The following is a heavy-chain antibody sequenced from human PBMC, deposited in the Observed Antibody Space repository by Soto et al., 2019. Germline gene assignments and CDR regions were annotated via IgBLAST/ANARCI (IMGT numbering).Heavy chain of an antibody. CDR1: GGSFSGYY. Sequence: SETLSLTFAVYGGSFSGYYWSWIRQPPGKGEKWICEHNYSGSTNYSPSLKSRVTISVDTSMNQFSLKLSSVTAADTVVYYCAKRRGRYFDWFTYYYGMDVWGQGTTVT. J-gene: IGHJ6*02. D-gene: IGHD3-9*01. V-gene: IGHV4-34*01. CDR2: HNYSGST. CDR3: AKRRGRYFDWFTYYYGMDV.